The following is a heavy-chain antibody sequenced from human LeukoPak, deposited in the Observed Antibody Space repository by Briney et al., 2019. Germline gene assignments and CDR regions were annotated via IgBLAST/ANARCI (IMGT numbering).Heavy chain of an antibody. J-gene: IGHJ6*02. D-gene: IGHD2-21*02. CDR1: GFTFSSYA. CDR2: ISYDGSNK. CDR3: ARDGGYDCGGDCEPTDLSLPYYYGMDV. V-gene: IGHV3-30-3*01. Sequence: GGSLRLSCAASGFTFSSYAMHWVRQAPGKGLEWVAVISYDGSNKYYADSVKGRFTISRDNSKNTLYLQMNSLRAEDTAVYYSARDGGYDCGGDCEPTDLSLPYYYGMDVWGQGTTVPVSS.